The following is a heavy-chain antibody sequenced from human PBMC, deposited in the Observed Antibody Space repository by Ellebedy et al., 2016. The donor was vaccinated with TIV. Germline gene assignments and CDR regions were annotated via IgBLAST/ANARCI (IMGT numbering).Heavy chain of an antibody. CDR3: ARGYYYDSSGYLLY. V-gene: IGHV3-7*04. CDR1: GFTFSSYW. D-gene: IGHD3-22*01. J-gene: IGHJ4*02. CDR2: IKQDGSEK. Sequence: GGSLRLXXAASGFTFSSYWMSWVRQAPGKGLEWVANIKQDGSEKYYVDSVKGRFTISRDNAKNSLYLQMNSLRAEDTAVYYCARGYYYDSSGYLLYWGQGTLVTVSS.